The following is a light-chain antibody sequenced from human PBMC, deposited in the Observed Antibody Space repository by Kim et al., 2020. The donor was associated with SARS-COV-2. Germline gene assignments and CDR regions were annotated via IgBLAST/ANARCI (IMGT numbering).Light chain of an antibody. CDR1: SLRSYY. CDR2: GKN. CDR3: NSRDSNDNVV. J-gene: IGLJ2*01. Sequence: SSELTQEPAVSVALGQTVRITCQGDSLRSYYATWYQPKPGQAPILVIYGKNNRPSGIPDRFSGSSSGNTASLTITGTQAGDDADYYCNSRDSNDNVVFGGGTKLTVL. V-gene: IGLV3-19*01.